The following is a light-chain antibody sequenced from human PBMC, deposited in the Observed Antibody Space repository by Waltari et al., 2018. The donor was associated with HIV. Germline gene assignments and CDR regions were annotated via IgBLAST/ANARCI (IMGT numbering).Light chain of an antibody. Sequence: QSILTQSPSVSAAPGQKVTVSCSGDNSNLGNNFVSWYQQVPGRAPRLLIYDNEKRPSGIPERFSAFKAGVSATLVIAGLQIVDEADYYCGTWDNSLSLYVFGPGTTVAVL. V-gene: IGLV1-51*01. CDR1: NSNLGNNF. CDR3: GTWDNSLSLYV. CDR2: DNE. J-gene: IGLJ1*01.